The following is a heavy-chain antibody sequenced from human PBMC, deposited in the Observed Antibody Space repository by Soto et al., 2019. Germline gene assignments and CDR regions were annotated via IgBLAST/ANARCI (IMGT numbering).Heavy chain of an antibody. CDR1: GGTFSSYA. CDR2: IIPIFGTA. Sequence: QVQLVQSGAEVKKPGSSVKVSCKASGGTFSSYAISWVRQAPGQGLEWMGGIIPIFGTANYAQKFQGRVTITADXVTDTXXMGLSSLRSEDTAVYYCASRGFQYQLPYYYYGMDVWGQGTTVTVSS. CDR3: ASRGFQYQLPYYYYGMDV. D-gene: IGHD2-2*01. V-gene: IGHV1-69*12. J-gene: IGHJ6*02.